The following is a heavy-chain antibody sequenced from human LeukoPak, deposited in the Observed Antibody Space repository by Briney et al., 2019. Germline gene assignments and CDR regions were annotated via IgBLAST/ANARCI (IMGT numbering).Heavy chain of an antibody. CDR2: IWYDGSNK. Sequence: PGRSLRLSCAASGFTFNSYGMHWVRQAPGKGLGWVAVIWYDGSNKYYADSVKGRFTISRDNSKNTLYLQMNGLRAEDTAVYYCAREVRGNNDRGFDYWGQGTLVTVSS. D-gene: IGHD1/OR15-1a*01. CDR1: GFTFNSYG. CDR3: AREVRGNNDRGFDY. V-gene: IGHV3-33*01. J-gene: IGHJ4*02.